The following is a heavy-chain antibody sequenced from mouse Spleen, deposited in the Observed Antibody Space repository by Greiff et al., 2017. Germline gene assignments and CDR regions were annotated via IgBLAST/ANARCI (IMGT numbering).Heavy chain of an antibody. V-gene: IGHV5-17*01. D-gene: IGHD2-4*01. CDR3: ARIYYDYDRYAMDY. CDR1: GFTFSDYG. CDR2: ISSGSSTI. J-gene: IGHJ4*01. Sequence: DVMLVESGGGLVKPGGSLKLSCAASGFTFSDYGMHWVRQAPEKGLEWVAYISSGSSTIYYADTVKGRFTISRDNAKNTLFLQMTSLRSEDTAMYYCARIYYDYDRYAMDYWGQGTSVTVSS.